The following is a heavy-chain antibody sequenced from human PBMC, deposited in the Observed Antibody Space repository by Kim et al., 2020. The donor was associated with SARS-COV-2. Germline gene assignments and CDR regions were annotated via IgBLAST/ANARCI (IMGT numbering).Heavy chain of an antibody. D-gene: IGHD5-18*01. J-gene: IGHJ4*02. CDR2: INHSGST. CDR1: GGSFSGYY. CDR3: ARKVVDTAMAENYYFDY. V-gene: IGHV4-34*01. Sequence: SETLSLTCAVYGGSFSGYYWSWIRQPPGKGLEWIGEINHSGSTNYNPSLKSRVTISVDTSKNQFSLKLSSVTAADTAVYYCARKVVDTAMAENYYFDYWGQGTLVTVSS.